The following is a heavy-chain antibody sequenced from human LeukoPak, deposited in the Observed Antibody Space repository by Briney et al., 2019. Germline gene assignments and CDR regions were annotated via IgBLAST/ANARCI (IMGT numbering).Heavy chain of an antibody. CDR1: GGSISSGGYY. Sequence: SETLSLTCTVPGGSISSGGYYWSWIRQHPGKGLEWIGYIYYSGSTYSNPSLKSRVTISVDTSKNQFSLNLSSVTAADTAVYYCARYCSSTNCYKGGFDPWGQGTLVTVSS. CDR2: IYYSGST. V-gene: IGHV4-31*03. D-gene: IGHD2-2*02. J-gene: IGHJ5*02. CDR3: ARYCSSTNCYKGGFDP.